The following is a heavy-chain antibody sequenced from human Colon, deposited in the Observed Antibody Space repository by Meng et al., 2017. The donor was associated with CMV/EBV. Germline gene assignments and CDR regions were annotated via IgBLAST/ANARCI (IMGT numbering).Heavy chain of an antibody. Sequence: GGSLRLSCAASGFTFSSYGMHWVRQAPGKGLEWVAFIRHDGSNKYYADSVKGRFTISRDNSKNTLHLQMNSLRAEDTAVYYCARGVGRRGYCNGYDCSTGPLYFDSWGQGTLVTVSS. CDR3: ARGVGRRGYCNGYDCSTGPLYFDS. V-gene: IGHV3-30*02. D-gene: IGHD2-15*01. J-gene: IGHJ4*02. CDR2: IRHDGSNK. CDR1: GFTFSSYG.